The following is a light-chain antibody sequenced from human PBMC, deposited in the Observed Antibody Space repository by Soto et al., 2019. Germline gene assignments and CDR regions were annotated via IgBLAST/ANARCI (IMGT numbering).Light chain of an antibody. J-gene: IGLJ2*01. CDR3: SSYTGSSTQA. Sequence: QSALTQPASVSGSPGQSITISCSGTSSDVGAYNYVSWYQHQPGKAPKFIIYDVTNRPSGVSNRFSASKSGNTASLTISGLQAEDEADYYCSSYTGSSTQAFGGGTKLTVL. V-gene: IGLV2-14*03. CDR1: SSDVGAYNY. CDR2: DVT.